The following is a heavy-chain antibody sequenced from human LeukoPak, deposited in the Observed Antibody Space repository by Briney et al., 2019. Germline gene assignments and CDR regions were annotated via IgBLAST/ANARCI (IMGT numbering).Heavy chain of an antibody. J-gene: IGHJ4*02. D-gene: IGHD3-9*01. CDR2: ISSSSSTI. CDR1: GFTFSSYS. Sequence: GGSLRLSCAASGFTFSSYSMNWVRQARGKGLEGVSYISSSSSTIYYADSVKGRFTISRDNAKNSLYLQMNSLRAEDTAVYYCAREKGLTGYYFDYWGQGTLVTVSS. V-gene: IGHV3-48*04. CDR3: AREKGLTGYYFDY.